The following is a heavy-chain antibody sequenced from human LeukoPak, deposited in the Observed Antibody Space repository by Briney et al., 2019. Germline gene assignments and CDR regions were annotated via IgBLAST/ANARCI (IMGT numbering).Heavy chain of an antibody. CDR2: IIPIFGTA. V-gene: IGHV1-69*01. Sequence: SVTVSCTASGGTFSSYAISWVRQAPGQGLEWMGGIIPIFGTANYAQKFQGRVTITADESTSTAYMGLSSLRSEDTAVYYCAREYCSSTSCYAHWDYWGQGTLVTVSS. CDR1: GGTFSSYA. D-gene: IGHD2-2*01. J-gene: IGHJ4*02. CDR3: AREYCSSTSCYAHWDY.